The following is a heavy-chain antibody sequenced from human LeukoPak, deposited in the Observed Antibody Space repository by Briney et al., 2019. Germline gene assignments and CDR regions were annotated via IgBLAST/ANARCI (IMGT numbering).Heavy chain of an antibody. J-gene: IGHJ5*02. CDR3: ARVERSSGWSRNWFDP. V-gene: IGHV1-2*06. D-gene: IGHD6-19*01. Sequence: ASVKVSCKASGYTFTGYYMHWVRQAPGQGLEWIGRINPNSGGTNYAQKFQGRVTMTRDTSISTAYMELSRLRSDDTAVYYCARVERSSGWSRNWFDPWGQGTLVTVSS. CDR1: GYTFTGYY. CDR2: INPNSGGT.